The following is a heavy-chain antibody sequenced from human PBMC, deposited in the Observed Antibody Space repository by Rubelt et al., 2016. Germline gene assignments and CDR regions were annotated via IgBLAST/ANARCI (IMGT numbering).Heavy chain of an antibody. CDR1: GASISSSTYY. V-gene: IGHV4-39*01. J-gene: IGHJ4*02. D-gene: IGHD6-13*01. CDR2: VYYSGST. Sequence: QLQPQESGPRLVKPSETLSLTCTVSGASISSSTYYWGWIRQPPGKGLEWIGSVYYSGSTSYNPSLKSRVTISVDTSKNQFSRNLSSVTAADTAVYYCASLPIASACFDSWGQGTLVTVSS. CDR3: ASLPIASACFDS.